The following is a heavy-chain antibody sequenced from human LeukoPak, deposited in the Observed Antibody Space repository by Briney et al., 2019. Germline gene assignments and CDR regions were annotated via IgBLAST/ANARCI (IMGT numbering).Heavy chain of an antibody. Sequence: GGSLRLSCAASGFTFSSYWMHWVRQATEKGLVWVSRINSDGSSTTNAHSVKGRFTISRYNAKNTLYLQMSSLRVEHTAVYYCVREGRVSGYDFDCWGQGNLVTVSS. CDR1: GFTFSSYW. CDR2: INSDGSST. D-gene: IGHD5-12*01. CDR3: VREGRVSGYDFDC. J-gene: IGHJ4*02. V-gene: IGHV3-74*01.